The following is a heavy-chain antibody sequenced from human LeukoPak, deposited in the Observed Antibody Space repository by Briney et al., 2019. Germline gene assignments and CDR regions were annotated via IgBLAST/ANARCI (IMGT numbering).Heavy chain of an antibody. CDR1: GFTFSSYA. D-gene: IGHD6-13*01. J-gene: IGHJ4*02. Sequence: GRSLRLSCAASGFTFSSYAMHWVRQAPGKGLEWVAVISYDGSNKYYADSVKGRFTISRDNSKNTLYLQMNSLRAEDTAGYYCARDSLAAAGTGRPDYWGQGTLVTVSS. CDR2: ISYDGSNK. V-gene: IGHV3-30-3*01. CDR3: ARDSLAAAGTGRPDY.